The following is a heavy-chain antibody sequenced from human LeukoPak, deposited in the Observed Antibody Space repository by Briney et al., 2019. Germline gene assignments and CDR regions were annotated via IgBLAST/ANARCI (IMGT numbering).Heavy chain of an antibody. CDR2: IKQDGSEK. CDR3: ARCESGSYYYYYYYMDV. V-gene: IGHV3-7*01. J-gene: IGHJ6*03. Sequence: SGGSLRLSCAASGFTFSSYWMSWVRQAPGKGLEWVANIKQDGSEKYYVDSVKGRFTISRDNAKNSLYLQMNSLRAEDTAVYYCARCESGSYYYYYYYMDVWGKGTTVTISS. CDR1: GFTFSSYW. D-gene: IGHD1-26*01.